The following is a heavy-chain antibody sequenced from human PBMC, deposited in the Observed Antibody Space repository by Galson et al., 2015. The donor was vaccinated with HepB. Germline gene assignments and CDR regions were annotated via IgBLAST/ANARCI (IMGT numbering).Heavy chain of an antibody. D-gene: IGHD3-10*01. Sequence: SLRLSCAASGFTFSSYAMHWVRQAPGKGLEWVAVISYDGSNKYYADSVKGRFTISRDNSKNTLYLQMNSLRAEDTAVYYCARVPPTMVRGPPQDLYYYGMDVWGQGTTVTVSS. CDR3: ARVPPTMVRGPPQDLYYYGMDV. CDR2: ISYDGSNK. V-gene: IGHV3-30*04. CDR1: GFTFSSYA. J-gene: IGHJ6*02.